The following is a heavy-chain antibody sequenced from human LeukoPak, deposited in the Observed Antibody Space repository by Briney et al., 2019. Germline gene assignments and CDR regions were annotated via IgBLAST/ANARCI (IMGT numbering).Heavy chain of an antibody. V-gene: IGHV4-39*07. J-gene: IGHJ3*02. CDR2: IYYSGST. D-gene: IGHD3-10*01. CDR3: ARGRLWFGEPIHDAFDI. CDR1: GGSIGISTYY. Sequence: SETLSLTCTVSGGSIGISTYYWAWIRQPPGKGLEWIGSIYYSGSTYYSPSLKSRVTISVDTSKNQFSLRLSSVTAADTAVYYCARGRLWFGEPIHDAFDIWGQGTMVTVSS.